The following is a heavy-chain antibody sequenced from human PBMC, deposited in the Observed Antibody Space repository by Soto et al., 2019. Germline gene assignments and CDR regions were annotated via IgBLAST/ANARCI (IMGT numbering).Heavy chain of an antibody. V-gene: IGHV4-59*02. D-gene: IGHD3-3*01. CDR2: MHYSGSS. CDR3: ARAGGGTYYDFWSGYPTPPMDYMDV. J-gene: IGHJ6*03. CDR1: GDSVTSHY. Sequence: SETLSLTCSFSGDSVTSHYLTWLRQSPEKGLEWIGYMHYSGSSNYNPSLKSRVTISVDTSKNQFSLKLSSVTAADTAVYYCARAGGGTYYDFWSGYPTPPMDYMDVWGKGTTVTVSS.